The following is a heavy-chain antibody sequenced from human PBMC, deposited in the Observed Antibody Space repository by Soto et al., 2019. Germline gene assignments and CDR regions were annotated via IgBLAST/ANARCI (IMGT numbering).Heavy chain of an antibody. CDR1: GFTFSSYW. D-gene: IGHD7-27*01. V-gene: IGHV3-7*03. J-gene: IGHJ3*02. CDR2: IKQDGSEK. CDR3: ARDRSDWGSGFGAFDI. Sequence: GGSLRLSCAASGFTFSSYWMSWVRQAPGKGLEWVANIKQDGSEKYYVDSVKGRFNISRDNAKNSLYLQMNSLRAEDTSVYYCARDRSDWGSGFGAFDIWGQGTMVTVSS.